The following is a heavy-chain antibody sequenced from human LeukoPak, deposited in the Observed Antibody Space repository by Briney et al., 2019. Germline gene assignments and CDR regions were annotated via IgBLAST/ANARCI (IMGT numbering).Heavy chain of an antibody. CDR1: GFTFSSYW. CDR3: ARATHYYESSGYDY. D-gene: IGHD3-22*01. J-gene: IGHJ4*02. CDR2: IKQDGSEK. Sequence: GGSLRLSCAASGFTFSSYWMSWVRQAPGKGLEWVANIKQDGSEKYYVDSVKGRFTISRDNAKNSLYLQMNSLRAEDTALYYCARATHYYESSGYDYWGQGTLVTVSS. V-gene: IGHV3-7*03.